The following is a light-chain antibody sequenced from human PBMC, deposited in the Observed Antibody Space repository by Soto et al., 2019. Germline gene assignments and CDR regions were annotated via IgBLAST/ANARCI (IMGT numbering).Light chain of an antibody. CDR1: QSVSSSY. CDR3: QQYGSSSMT. CDR2: AAS. J-gene: IGKJ5*01. V-gene: IGKV3-20*01. Sequence: ETVLTQSPGTLSFSPGERATLSCRASQSVSSSYLAWYQQKPGQAPRLLIYAASIRATDIPDRFSGSGSGTGFTLTISALEAEDFAVFYCQQYGSSSMTFGQGTRLEIK.